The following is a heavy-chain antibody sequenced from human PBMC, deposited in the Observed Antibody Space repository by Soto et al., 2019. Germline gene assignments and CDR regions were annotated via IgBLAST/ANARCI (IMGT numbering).Heavy chain of an antibody. CDR3: TTDPYITTVTVRFDY. D-gene: IGHD2-2*02. Sequence: PGGSLRLSCVGSGFTFNNAWINWVRQAPGKGLEWVGRIKSKTDGGTTDFAATVKGRFAISRDDSKNMVYLQMNSLKTEDTAVYYCTTDPYITTVTVRFDYWGHGPRVTVSS. J-gene: IGHJ4*01. CDR2: IKSKTDGGTT. CDR1: GFTFNNAW. V-gene: IGHV3-15*07.